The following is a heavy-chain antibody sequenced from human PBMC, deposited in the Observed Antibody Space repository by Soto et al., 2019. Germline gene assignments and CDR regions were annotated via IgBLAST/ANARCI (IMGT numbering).Heavy chain of an antibody. CDR1: GFTFSSYG. CDR2: ISYDGSNK. CDR3: ATSRIQRFYGHGMDV. V-gene: IGHV3-30*03. J-gene: IGHJ6*02. Sequence: GGSLRLSCAASGFTFSSYGMHWFRQAPGKGLEWVAVISYDGSNKYYADSVKGRFTISRDNSKNTLYLQMNSLRAADTAVYYCATSRIQRFYGHGMDVWGQGTTVTVSS. D-gene: IGHD5-18*01.